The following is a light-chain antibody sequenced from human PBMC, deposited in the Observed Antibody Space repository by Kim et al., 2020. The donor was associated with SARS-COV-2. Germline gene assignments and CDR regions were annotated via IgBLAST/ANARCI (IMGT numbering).Light chain of an antibody. J-gene: IGLJ2*01. V-gene: IGLV6-57*02. CDR1: SGSIASNY. CDR3: QSYDSSNQNQV. CDR2: EDN. Sequence: FMLTQPHSVSESPGKTVTISCTGSSGSIASNYVQWYQQRPGSAPTTVIYEDNQRPSGVPDRFSGSIDSSSNSASLTISGLKTEDEADYYCQSYDSSNQNQVFGGGTQLTVL.